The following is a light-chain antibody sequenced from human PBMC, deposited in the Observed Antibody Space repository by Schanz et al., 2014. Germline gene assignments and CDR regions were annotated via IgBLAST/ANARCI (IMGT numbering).Light chain of an antibody. V-gene: IGKV3-20*01. CDR3: QQYGSSPGT. CDR1: QNITSNS. Sequence: EIVLTQSPGTLSLSPGERVTLSCRASQNITSNSLARSQQKPVQAPRLLIYGASSRATGIPDRFSGSGSGTDFTLTISRLEPEDFAVYYCQQYGSSPGTFGQGTKVEIK. J-gene: IGKJ1*01. CDR2: GAS.